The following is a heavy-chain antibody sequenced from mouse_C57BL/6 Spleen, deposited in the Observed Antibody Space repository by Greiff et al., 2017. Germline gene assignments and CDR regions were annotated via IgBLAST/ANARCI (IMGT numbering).Heavy chain of an antibody. Sequence: DVKLQESGPGMVKPSQSLSLTCTVTGYSITSGYDWHWIRHFPGNKLEWMGYISYSGSTNYNPSLKSRISITHDTSKNHFFLKLNSVTTEDTATYYCAREGDLGPFDYWGQGTTLTVSS. J-gene: IGHJ2*01. CDR1: GYSITSGYD. CDR3: AREGDLGPFDY. D-gene: IGHD4-1*01. CDR2: ISYSGST. V-gene: IGHV3-1*01.